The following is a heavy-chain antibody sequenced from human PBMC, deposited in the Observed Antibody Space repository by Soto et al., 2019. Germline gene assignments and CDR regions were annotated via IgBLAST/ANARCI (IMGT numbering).Heavy chain of an antibody. CDR3: ARVPKGQLGHYYYGMDV. CDR2: INPNSGGT. J-gene: IGHJ6*02. V-gene: IGHV1-2*02. Sequence: ASVKVSCKASGYTFTGYYMHWVRQAPGQGLEWMGWINPNSGGTNYAQKFQGRVTMTRDTSISTAYMELSRLRSEDTAVYYCARVPKGQLGHYYYGMDVWGQGTTVTVS. CDR1: GYTFTGYY. D-gene: IGHD6-6*01.